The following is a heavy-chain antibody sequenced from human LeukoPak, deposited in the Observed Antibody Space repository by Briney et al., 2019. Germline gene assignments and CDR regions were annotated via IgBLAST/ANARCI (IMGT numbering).Heavy chain of an antibody. J-gene: IGHJ4*02. CDR2: INPNSGGT. CDR3: ARVPHSGIVGATLKN. Sequence: ASVKVSCKASGYTFTGYYMHWVRQAPGQGLEWMGWINPNSGGTNYAQRFQARVTMTRDTSISTAYMELSRLRSDDRAVYYCARVPHSGIVGATLKNGDQGTLVTVPS. V-gene: IGHV1-2*02. CDR1: GYTFTGYY. D-gene: IGHD1-26*01.